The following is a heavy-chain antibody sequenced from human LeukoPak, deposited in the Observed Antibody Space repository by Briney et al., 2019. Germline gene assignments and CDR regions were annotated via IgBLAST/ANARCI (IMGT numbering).Heavy chain of an antibody. CDR2: IYYSGST. CDR3: ARVRNWSGYNALDC. Sequence: SETLSLTCTVFGDSMGTYHWSWIRQPPGKGLEWIGNIYYSGSTKYDPSLKSRVTMSIDTSRNQFSLKLTSVTAADTAVYYCARVRNWSGYNALDCWGQGTLVTVSS. V-gene: IGHV4-59*01. CDR1: GDSMGTYH. D-gene: IGHD3-3*01. J-gene: IGHJ4*02.